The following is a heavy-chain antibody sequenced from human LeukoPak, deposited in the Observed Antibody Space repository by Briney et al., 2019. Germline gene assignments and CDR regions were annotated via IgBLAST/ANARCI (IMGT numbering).Heavy chain of an antibody. D-gene: IGHD2-2*01. Sequence: GASVKVSCKASRYTFTVYYMHWVRQAPGQGLEWMGWINPNSGGTNYAQKFQGRVTMTRDTSISTAYMELSRLRSDDTAVYYCAREGYCSSTSCSSGSYNWFDPWGQGTLVTVSS. CDR3: AREGYCSSTSCSSGSYNWFDP. CDR1: RYTFTVYY. J-gene: IGHJ5*02. V-gene: IGHV1-2*02. CDR2: INPNSGGT.